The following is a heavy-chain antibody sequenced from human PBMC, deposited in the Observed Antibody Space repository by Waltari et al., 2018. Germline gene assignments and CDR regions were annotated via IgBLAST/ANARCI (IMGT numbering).Heavy chain of an antibody. CDR2: IYYSVIT. CDR1: GGSTSSSSYY. CDR3: ARQNYDYVLGSYRPGIDY. V-gene: IGHV4-39*01. D-gene: IGHD3-16*02. J-gene: IGHJ4*02. Sequence: QLQLQESGPGLVKPSENMSLTCTVSGGSTSSSSYYWGWIRQPQGQGLEWIGSIYYSVITYYNPSLKSRLTISVDTSKNQFSLKLSSVTAADTAVYYCARQNYDYVLGSYRPGIDYWGQGTLVTVSS.